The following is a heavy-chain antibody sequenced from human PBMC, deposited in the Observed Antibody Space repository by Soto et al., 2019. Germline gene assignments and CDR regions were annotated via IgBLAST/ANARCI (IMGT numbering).Heavy chain of an antibody. D-gene: IGHD3-22*01. V-gene: IGHV3-30-3*01. CDR2: ISYDGSNK. CDR1: GFTFSSYA. CDR3: ARGEGDSSGYYWLWVGLLHPLDY. Sequence: QVQLVESGGGVVQPGRSLRLSCAASGFTFSSYAMHWVRQAPGKGLEWVAVISYDGSNKYYADSVKGRFTIYRDNSKNTLYLQMNSLRAEDTAVYYCARGEGDSSGYYWLWVGLLHPLDYWGQGTLVTVSS. J-gene: IGHJ4*02.